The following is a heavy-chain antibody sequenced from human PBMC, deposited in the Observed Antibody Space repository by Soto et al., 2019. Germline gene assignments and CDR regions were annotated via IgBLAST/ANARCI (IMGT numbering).Heavy chain of an antibody. V-gene: IGHV1-2*02. CDR3: ARRRLPLYYYVMNV. CDR2: INPNSGGT. D-gene: IGHD3-16*01. J-gene: IGHJ6*02. CDR1: GYIFTGYH. Sequence: ASVKVSCKASGYIFTGYHMHWVRQAPGQGLEWMGWINPNSGGTKYAQKFQGRVTMTRDTSISTAYMELSSLRSDDTAVYYCARRRLPLYYYVMNVCGQGSPVTVTS.